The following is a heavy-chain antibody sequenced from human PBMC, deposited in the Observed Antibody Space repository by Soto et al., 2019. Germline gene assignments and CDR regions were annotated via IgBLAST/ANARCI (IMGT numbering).Heavy chain of an antibody. CDR2: IYYSGST. D-gene: IGHD4-17*01. CDR1: GGSIRSSSYY. CDR3: ARGFPTVVTVDY. V-gene: IGHV4-39*01. J-gene: IGHJ4*02. Sequence: SETLSLTCTVSGGSIRSSSYYWGWIRQPPGKGLEWIGSIYYSGSTYYNPSLKSRVTISVDTSKNQFSLKLSSVTAADTAVYYCARGFPTVVTVDYWGQGTLVTVSS.